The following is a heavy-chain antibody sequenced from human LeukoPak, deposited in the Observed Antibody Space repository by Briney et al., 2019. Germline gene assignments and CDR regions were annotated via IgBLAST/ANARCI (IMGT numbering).Heavy chain of an antibody. V-gene: IGHV4-4*07. Sequence: SETLSLTCTGSGGSISSYYWSWIRQPAGKGLEWIGRIYTSGSTNYNPSLKSRVTMSVDTSKNQFSLKLSSVTAADTAVYYCARNYGFWSGYEQINWFDPWGQGTLVTVSS. D-gene: IGHD3-3*01. CDR1: GGSISSYY. CDR3: ARNYGFWSGYEQINWFDP. J-gene: IGHJ5*02. CDR2: IYTSGST.